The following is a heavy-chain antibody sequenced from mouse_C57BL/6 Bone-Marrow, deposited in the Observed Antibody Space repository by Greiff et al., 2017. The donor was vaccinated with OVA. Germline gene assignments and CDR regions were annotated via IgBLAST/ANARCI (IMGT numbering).Heavy chain of an antibody. D-gene: IGHD1-1*01. V-gene: IGHV14-4*01. CDR1: GFNIKDDY. CDR2: IDPENGDT. Sequence: VHVKQSGAELVRPGASVKLSCTASGFNIKDDYMHWVKQRPEQGLEWIGWIDPENGDTEYASKFQGKATITADTSSNTAYLQLSSLTSEDTAVYYCTTYYGSSYLYAMDYWGQGTSVTVSS. CDR3: TTYYGSSYLYAMDY. J-gene: IGHJ4*01.